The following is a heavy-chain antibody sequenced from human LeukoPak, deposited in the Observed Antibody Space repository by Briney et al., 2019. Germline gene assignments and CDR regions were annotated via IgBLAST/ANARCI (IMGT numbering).Heavy chain of an antibody. CDR3: AKIYDFWSGYYTGTSYYYYMDV. Sequence: GGSLRLSCAASGFTFSDYYMSWIRQAPGKGLEWVSYISSSGSTIYYADSVKGRFTISRDNAKNSLYLQMNSLRAEDTAVYYCAKIYDFWSGYYTGTSYYYYMDVWGKGTTVTVSS. CDR1: GFTFSDYY. CDR2: ISSSGSTI. D-gene: IGHD3-3*01. J-gene: IGHJ6*03. V-gene: IGHV3-11*01.